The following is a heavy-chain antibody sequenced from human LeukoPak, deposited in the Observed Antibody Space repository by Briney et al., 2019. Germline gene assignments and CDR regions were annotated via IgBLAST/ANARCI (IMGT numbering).Heavy chain of an antibody. V-gene: IGHV3-43*02. J-gene: IGHJ4*02. CDR3: AKDMIGYSSSRAFDY. Sequence: GGSLRLSCAASGFTFDDYTMHWVRQAPGKGLEWVSLISGDGGSTYYADSVKGRFTISRDNSKNSLYLQMNSLRTEDTALYYCAKDMIGYSSSRAFDYWGQGTLVTVSS. CDR2: ISGDGGST. CDR1: GFTFDDYT. D-gene: IGHD6-13*01.